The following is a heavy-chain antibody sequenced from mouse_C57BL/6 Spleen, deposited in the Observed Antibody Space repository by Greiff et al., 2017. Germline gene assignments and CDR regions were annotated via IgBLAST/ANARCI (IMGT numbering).Heavy chain of an antibody. CDR2: IYPGNSDT. V-gene: IGHV1-5*01. J-gene: IGHJ4*01. CDR1: GYTFTSYW. D-gene: IGHD1-1*01. Sequence: EVQLQQSGTVLARPGASVKMSCKTSGYTFTSYWMHWVKQRPGQGLEWIGAIYPGNSDTSYNQKFKGKAKLTAVTSASTAYMELSSLTNEDSAVYYCTREDYYGSREVYYYAMDYWGQGTSVTVSS. CDR3: TREDYYGSREVYYYAMDY.